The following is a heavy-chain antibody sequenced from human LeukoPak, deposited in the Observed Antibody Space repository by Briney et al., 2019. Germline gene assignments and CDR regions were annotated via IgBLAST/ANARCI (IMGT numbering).Heavy chain of an antibody. CDR3: ASIAVAGEPFDY. CDR1: GFSFSTYG. CDR2: ISSSSSYI. D-gene: IGHD6-19*01. J-gene: IGHJ4*02. V-gene: IGHV3-21*01. Sequence: PGGSLRLSCAASGFSFSTYGMNWVRQAPGKGLEWVSSISSSSSYIYYADSVKGRFTISRDNAKNSLYLQMNSLRAEDTAVYYCASIAVAGEPFDYWGQGTLVTVSS.